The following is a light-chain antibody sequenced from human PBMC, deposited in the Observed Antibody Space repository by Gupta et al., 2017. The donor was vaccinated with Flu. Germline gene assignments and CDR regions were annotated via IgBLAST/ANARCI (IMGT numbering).Light chain of an antibody. CDR1: SSKIGSNY. J-gene: IGLJ3*02. CDR2: RNN. V-gene: IGLV1-47*01. CDR3: AAWDDSLREV. Sequence: GSSSKIGSNYVFWYQQLPGTAPKLLIFRNNQRPSGVPDRFSGSKSGTSASLTISGLRSEDEAYYYCAAWDDSLREVFGGGTKLTVL.